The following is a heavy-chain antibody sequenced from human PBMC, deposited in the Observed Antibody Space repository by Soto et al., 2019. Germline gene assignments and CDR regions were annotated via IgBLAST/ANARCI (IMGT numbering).Heavy chain of an antibody. CDR1: GYSFTSYW. J-gene: IGHJ4*02. V-gene: IGHV5-51*01. CDR3: ARIVGATPESFDY. D-gene: IGHD1-26*01. CDR2: IYPGDSDT. Sequence: PGGPLKISCKGSGYSFTSYWIGWVRQMPGKGLEWMGIIYPGDSDTKYSPSFQGQVTISADKSISTAYLQWSSLKASDSAMYYCARIVGATPESFDYWGQGTLVTVSS.